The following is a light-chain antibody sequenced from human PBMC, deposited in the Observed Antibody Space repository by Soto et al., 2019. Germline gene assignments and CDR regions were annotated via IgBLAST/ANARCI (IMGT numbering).Light chain of an antibody. J-gene: IGKJ3*01. CDR1: QSVSSY. V-gene: IGKV3-11*01. CDR2: DAS. Sequence: EIVLNQSPATLSLSPGERATLSCRASQSVSSYLAWYQQKPGQAPRLLIYDASNRATGIPARFSGSGSGTDFTLTISSLRPEDFAVYYCQQYGGSPFTFGPGTKVDIK. CDR3: QQYGGSPFT.